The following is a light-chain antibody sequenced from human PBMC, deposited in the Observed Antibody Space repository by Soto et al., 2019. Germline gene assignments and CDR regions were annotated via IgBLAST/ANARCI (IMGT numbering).Light chain of an antibody. V-gene: IGLV2-14*01. CDR1: SSDVGGYKY. CDR2: EVS. J-gene: IGLJ1*01. CDR3: ISYTSNSTYV. Sequence: QSVLTQPASVSGSPGQSITISCTGTSSDVGGYKYVSWYQQHPGKAPKLMIYEVSNRPSGISNRFSGSKSGNTASLTISGLRAEDEAEYYCISYTSNSTYVFGTGTKVTVL.